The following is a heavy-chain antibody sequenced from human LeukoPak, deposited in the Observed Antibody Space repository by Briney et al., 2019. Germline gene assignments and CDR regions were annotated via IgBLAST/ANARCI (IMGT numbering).Heavy chain of an antibody. J-gene: IGHJ4*02. CDR1: GFTFSSYA. D-gene: IGHD6-13*01. Sequence: RGSLRLSCAASGFTFSSYAMSWVRQAPGKGLEWVSAISGSGGSTYYADSVKGRFTISRDNSKNTLYLQMNSLRAEDTAVYYCAKGSRSSSWYPSYFDYWGQGTLVTVSS. CDR2: ISGSGGST. V-gene: IGHV3-23*01. CDR3: AKGSRSSSWYPSYFDY.